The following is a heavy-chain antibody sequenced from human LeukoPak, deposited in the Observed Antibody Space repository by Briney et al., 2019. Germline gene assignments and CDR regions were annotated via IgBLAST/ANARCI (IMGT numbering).Heavy chain of an antibody. D-gene: IGHD1-1*01. J-gene: IGHJ1*01. V-gene: IGHV4-59*01. CDR3: ARGTQLFQY. CDR2: IYYSGST. CDR1: GGSISSYY. Sequence: SETLSLTCTVSGGSISSYYWSWIRQPPGKGLEWIGYIYYSGSTNYNPSLKSRVTISVDTSKNQFSLKLSSVTAADTAVYFCARGTQLFQYWGQGTLVTVSS.